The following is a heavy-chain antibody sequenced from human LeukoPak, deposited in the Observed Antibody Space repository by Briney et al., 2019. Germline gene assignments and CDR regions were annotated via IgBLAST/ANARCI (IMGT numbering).Heavy chain of an antibody. Sequence: SETLSLTCAVYGGSFSPYYWSWIRQPPGKGLEWIGEINRSGSTNYNPSLKSRVTISVDTSKNQFSLRLSSVTAAHTAVYYCARGGFYCGGDCYVDYWGQGTLVTVSS. CDR1: GGSFSPYY. CDR3: ARGGFYCGGDCYVDY. J-gene: IGHJ4*02. V-gene: IGHV4-34*01. D-gene: IGHD2-21*02. CDR2: INRSGST.